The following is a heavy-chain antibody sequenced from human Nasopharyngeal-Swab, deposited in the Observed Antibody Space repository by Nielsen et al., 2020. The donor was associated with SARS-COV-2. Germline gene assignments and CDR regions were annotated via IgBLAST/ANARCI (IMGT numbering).Heavy chain of an antibody. CDR3: ARTTTGITGTSDY. J-gene: IGHJ4*02. V-gene: IGHV1-69*01. CDR2: IIPIFGTA. Sequence: WGRQAPGQGLEWMGGIIPIFGTANYAQKFQGRVTITADESTSTAYMELSSLRSEDTAVYYCARTTTGITGTSDYWGQGTLVTVSS. D-gene: IGHD1-20*01.